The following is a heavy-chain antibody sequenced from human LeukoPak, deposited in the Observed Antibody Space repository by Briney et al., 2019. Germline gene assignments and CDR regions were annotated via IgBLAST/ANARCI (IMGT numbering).Heavy chain of an antibody. V-gene: IGHV1-2*02. J-gene: IGHJ4*02. CDR1: EYTFTAYY. D-gene: IGHD6-19*01. CDR2: INPNSGVT. CDR3: ARGQQWLEAFEH. Sequence: ASVKVSCKASEYTFTAYYIHLVRQAPGQGLEWMGWINPNSGVTKYAQKFQGRVIMTRDTSISTAYMEFNRLRSDDTAMYYCARGQQWLEAFEHWGQGTLVTVSS.